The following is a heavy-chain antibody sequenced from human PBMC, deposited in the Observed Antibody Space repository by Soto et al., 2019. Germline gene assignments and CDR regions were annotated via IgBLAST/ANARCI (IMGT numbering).Heavy chain of an antibody. D-gene: IGHD3-10*01. CDR2: IIPIFGTA. CDR3: ARDRGSPMGGDFDF. V-gene: IGHV1-69*06. Sequence: SVKVSCKASGGTFSSYSISWVREAPGQGLEWMGGIIPIFGTANYAQKFQGRVTITADKSTSTAYMELSSLRSEDTAVYYCARDRGSPMGGDFDFWGQGTLVTVSS. CDR1: GGTFSSYS. J-gene: IGHJ4*02.